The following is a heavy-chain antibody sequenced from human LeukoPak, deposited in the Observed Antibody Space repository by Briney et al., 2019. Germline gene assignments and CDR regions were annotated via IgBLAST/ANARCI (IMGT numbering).Heavy chain of an antibody. V-gene: IGHV1-46*01. Sequence: ASVKVSCKASGYTFTSYYMHWVRQAPGQGLEWMGIINPSGGSTSYAQKFQGRVTMTRDTSTSTVYMELSSLRSEDTAVYYCARGRGVDDFWSGYYTGYWGQGTLVTVSS. D-gene: IGHD3-3*01. CDR3: ARGRGVDDFWSGYYTGY. J-gene: IGHJ4*02. CDR2: INPSGGST. CDR1: GYTFTSYY.